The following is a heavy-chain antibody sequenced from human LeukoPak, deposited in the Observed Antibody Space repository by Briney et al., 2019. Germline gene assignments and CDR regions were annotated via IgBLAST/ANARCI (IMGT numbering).Heavy chain of an antibody. CDR2: INPNSGGT. J-gene: IGHJ4*02. CDR1: GYTFTGYY. Sequence: ASAKVSCKASGYTFTGYYMHWVRQAPGQGLEWMGWINPNSGGTNYAQKFQGWVTMTRDTSISTAYMELSRLRSDDTAVYYCAREDGAGVYYFDYWGQGTLVTVSS. D-gene: IGHD1-26*01. CDR3: AREDGAGVYYFDY. V-gene: IGHV1-2*04.